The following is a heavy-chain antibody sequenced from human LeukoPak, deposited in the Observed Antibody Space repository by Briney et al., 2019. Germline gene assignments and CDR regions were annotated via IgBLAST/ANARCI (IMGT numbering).Heavy chain of an antibody. CDR1: ADSLSSGGHY. J-gene: IGHJ4*02. D-gene: IGHD3-10*01. CDR3: ARGGNRFGGFYFDY. CDR2: IHHSGSS. Sequence: SETLSLTCTVSADSLSSGGHYWAWIRQLPGKGLESIGFIHHSGSSRHNPSLKDRVAISVDASRKQFALRLSSVTAADTAIYYCARGGNRFGGFYFDYWGQGIQVIVSS. V-gene: IGHV4-31*03.